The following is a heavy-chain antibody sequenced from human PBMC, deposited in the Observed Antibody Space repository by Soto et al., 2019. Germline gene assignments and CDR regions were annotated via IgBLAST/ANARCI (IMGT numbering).Heavy chain of an antibody. Sequence: QVQLQESGPGLVKPSATLSLTCSISCGSISDYQCHWIRPPPGKGLEWIGYIYHSGRTNYNPSLNSRVTISLDPSAKQFSLRLRFLNDADTAVYYCARMSGLGEISPYFDYWGQGALVTVSS. CDR3: ARMSGLGEISPYFDY. J-gene: IGHJ4*02. V-gene: IGHV4-59*01. CDR2: IYHSGRT. CDR1: CGSISDYQ. D-gene: IGHD3-16*02.